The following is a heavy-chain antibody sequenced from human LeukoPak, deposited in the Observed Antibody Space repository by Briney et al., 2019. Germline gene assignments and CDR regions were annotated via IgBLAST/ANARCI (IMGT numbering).Heavy chain of an antibody. CDR2: IKSDGSTT. Sequence: PGGSPRLSCAASGFTFSSNWMHWVRQAPGKGLVWVSRIKSDGSTTDYADSVKGRFTISRDNAKNSLYLQMNSLRAEDTAVYYCAGPTCLRGGYCSTNFWGQGTLVTVSS. J-gene: IGHJ4*02. D-gene: IGHD2-2*01. CDR3: AGPTCLRGGYCSTNF. V-gene: IGHV3-74*01. CDR1: GFTFSSNW.